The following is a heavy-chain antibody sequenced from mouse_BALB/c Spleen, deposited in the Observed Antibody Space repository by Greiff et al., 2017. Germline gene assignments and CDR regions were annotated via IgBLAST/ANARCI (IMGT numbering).Heavy chain of an antibody. CDR3: ASFYDGYYGYYAMDY. V-gene: IGHV14-3*02. Sequence: VQLQQSGAELVKPGASVKLSCTASGFNIKDTYMHWVKQRPEQGLEWIGRIDPANGNTKYDPKFQGKATITADTSSNTAYLQLSSLTSEDTAVYYCASFYDGYYGYYAMDYWGQGTSVTVSS. CDR2: IDPANGNT. J-gene: IGHJ4*01. D-gene: IGHD2-3*01. CDR1: GFNIKDTY.